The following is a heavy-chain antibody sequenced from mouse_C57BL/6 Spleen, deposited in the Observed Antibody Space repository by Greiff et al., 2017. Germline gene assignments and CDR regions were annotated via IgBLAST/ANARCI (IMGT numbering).Heavy chain of an antibody. D-gene: IGHD4-1*01. V-gene: IGHV1-64*01. CDR1: GYTFTSYW. Sequence: VQLQQPGAELVKPGASVKLSCKASGYTFTSYWMHWVKQRPGQGLEWIGMIHPNSGSTNYNSKFKSKATLTVDKSSSTAYMQLSSLTSEDSAVYYCAREGPWGLGDYWGQGTTLTVSS. CDR3: AREGPWGLGDY. J-gene: IGHJ2*01. CDR2: IHPNSGST.